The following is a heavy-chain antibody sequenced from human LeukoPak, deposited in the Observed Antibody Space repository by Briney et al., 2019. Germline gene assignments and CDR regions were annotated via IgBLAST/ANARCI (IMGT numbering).Heavy chain of an antibody. D-gene: IGHD3-10*01. V-gene: IGHV1-2*02. Sequence: GASVKVSCKASGYTFTGYYMHWVRQAPGQGLEWMGWINPNSGGTNYAQKFQGRVTMTRDTSISTAYVELSRLRSDDTAVYYCARYPPNGRWFGEANDYWGQGTLVTVSS. CDR2: INPNSGGT. CDR1: GYTFTGYY. CDR3: ARYPPNGRWFGEANDY. J-gene: IGHJ4*02.